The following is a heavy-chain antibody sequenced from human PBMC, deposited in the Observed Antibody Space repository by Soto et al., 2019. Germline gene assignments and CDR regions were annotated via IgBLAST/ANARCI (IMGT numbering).Heavy chain of an antibody. CDR3: ARGANWEKNYWYFDL. Sequence: SETLSLTCAVYGGSFSGYYWSWIRQPPGKGLEWIGEINHSGSTNYNPSLKSRVTISVDTSKNQFSLKLSSVTAADTAVYYCARGANWEKNYWYFDLWGRGTLVTVSS. D-gene: IGHD7-27*01. V-gene: IGHV4-34*01. J-gene: IGHJ2*01. CDR1: GGSFSGYY. CDR2: INHSGST.